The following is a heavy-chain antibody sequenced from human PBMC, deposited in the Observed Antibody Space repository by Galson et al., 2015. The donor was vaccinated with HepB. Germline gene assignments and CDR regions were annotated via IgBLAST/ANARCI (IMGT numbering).Heavy chain of an antibody. J-gene: IGHJ4*02. Sequence: SLRLSCAVSGFTFSSYSMNWVRQAPGKGLEWVSYISSSSSIIYYADSMKGRFTISRDNAKNSLYLQMNGLRAEDTAVYYCARDVARKFDYWGQGTLVTVSS. V-gene: IGHV3-48*01. CDR3: ARDVARKFDY. CDR2: ISSSSSII. CDR1: GFTFSSYS.